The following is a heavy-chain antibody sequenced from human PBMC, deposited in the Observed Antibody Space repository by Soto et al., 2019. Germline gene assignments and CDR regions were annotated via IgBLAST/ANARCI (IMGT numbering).Heavy chain of an antibody. CDR3: ARDEYQLLSSVSWFDS. V-gene: IGHV4-30-4*01. CDR1: GGSITDDSY. D-gene: IGHD2-2*01. CDR2: IYHTGNT. Sequence: SETLSLTCTVSGGSITDDSYWSWIRQTPGKGLEWIGYIYHTGNTYYNPSLRSRVSISVDKSKSQFSLKLISVTAADTAVYFCARDEYQLLSSVSWFDSWGQGTLVTVSS. J-gene: IGHJ5*01.